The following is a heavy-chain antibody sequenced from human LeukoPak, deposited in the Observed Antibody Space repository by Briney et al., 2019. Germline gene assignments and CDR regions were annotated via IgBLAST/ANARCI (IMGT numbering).Heavy chain of an antibody. J-gene: IGHJ4*02. CDR1: GGSISSYY. D-gene: IGHD3-10*01. Sequence: SETLSLTCTVSGGSISSYYWSWIRQPPGKGLEWIGYIYYSGSTNYNPSLKSRVTISVDTSKNQFSLKLSSVTAADTAVYYCARVGTMVRGVRGPPDYWGQGTLVTVSS. CDR2: IYYSGST. V-gene: IGHV4-59*08. CDR3: ARVGTMVRGVRGPPDY.